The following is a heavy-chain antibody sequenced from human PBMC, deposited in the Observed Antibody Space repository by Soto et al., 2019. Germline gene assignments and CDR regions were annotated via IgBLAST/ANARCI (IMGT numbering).Heavy chain of an antibody. Sequence: GGSLRLSCAASGFTFSSYGMHWVRQAPGKGLEWVAVISYDGSNKYYADSVKGRFTISRDNSKNTLYLQMNSLRAEDTAVYYCAKDIEYSSSVGWFDPWGQGTLVTVSS. V-gene: IGHV3-30*18. J-gene: IGHJ5*02. D-gene: IGHD6-6*01. CDR2: ISYDGSNK. CDR1: GFTFSSYG. CDR3: AKDIEYSSSVGWFDP.